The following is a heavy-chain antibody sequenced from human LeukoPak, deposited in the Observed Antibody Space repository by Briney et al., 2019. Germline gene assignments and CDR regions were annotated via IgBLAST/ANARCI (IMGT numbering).Heavy chain of an antibody. CDR2: SYPGDSDT. Sequence: GESLKISCKGSGYSFTSYWIGWVRQMPGKGLEWMGISYPGDSDTRYSPSFQGQVTISAAKSISTAYLQWSSLQASDTAMYYCARQHTAMVLGASEDGMDVWGQGTTVTVSS. CDR3: ARQHTAMVLGASEDGMDV. D-gene: IGHD5-18*01. J-gene: IGHJ6*02. CDR1: GYSFTSYW. V-gene: IGHV5-51*01.